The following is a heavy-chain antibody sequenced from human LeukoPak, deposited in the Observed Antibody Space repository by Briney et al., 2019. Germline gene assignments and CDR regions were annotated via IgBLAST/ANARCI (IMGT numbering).Heavy chain of an antibody. CDR2: INSNSGGT. CDR3: AREGAAAPGLLDY. D-gene: IGHD6-13*01. CDR1: GYTFTGYY. J-gene: IGHJ4*02. Sequence: ASVKVSCKASGYTFTGYYMHWVRQAPGQGLEWMGWINSNSGGTNYAQKFQGRVTMTRDTSISTAYMELSRLRSDDTAVYYCAREGAAAPGLLDYWGQGTLVTVSS. V-gene: IGHV1-2*02.